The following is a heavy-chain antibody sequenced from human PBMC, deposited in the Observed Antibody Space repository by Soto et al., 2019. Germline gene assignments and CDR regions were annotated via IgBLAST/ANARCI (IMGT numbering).Heavy chain of an antibody. V-gene: IGHV3-30-3*01. CDR2: ISFHGTNK. Sequence: GGSLRLSCAASGFTFISYAMHWVRQAPGEGLEWVAVISFHGTNKNYADSVKGRFTISRDNSNNTVFLEMNSLRPEDTAMYYCARDGRAYSGQDSLDFWGQGTPATVSS. CDR3: ARDGRAYSGQDSLDF. D-gene: IGHD5-12*01. CDR1: GFTFISYA. J-gene: IGHJ4*02.